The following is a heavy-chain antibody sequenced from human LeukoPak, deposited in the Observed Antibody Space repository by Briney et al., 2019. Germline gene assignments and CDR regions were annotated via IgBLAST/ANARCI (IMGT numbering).Heavy chain of an antibody. Sequence: GGSLRLSCAASGFTFSSYAMHWVRQAPGKGLEWVAVISYDGSNKYYADSVKGRFTISRDKSKNTLYLQMNSLRAEDTAVYYCARESFPAFDYWGQGTLVTVSS. D-gene: IGHD3-10*01. J-gene: IGHJ4*02. CDR3: ARESFPAFDY. CDR2: ISYDGSNK. CDR1: GFTFSSYA. V-gene: IGHV3-30*04.